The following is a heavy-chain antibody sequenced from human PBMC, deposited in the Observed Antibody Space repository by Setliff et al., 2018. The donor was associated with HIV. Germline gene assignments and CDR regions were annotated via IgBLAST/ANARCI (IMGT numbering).Heavy chain of an antibody. J-gene: IGHJ6*03. CDR1: GGSISGFY. CDR2: IYPSGST. CDR3: AREFYHYDSSDYYSDYYYYYMDV. D-gene: IGHD3-22*01. Sequence: SETLSLTCTVSGGSISGFYWNWIRQSAGKGLEWIGRIYPSGSTSYNPSLKSRVTMSVDTSRNQISLKLSSVTAADTAVFYCAREFYHYDSSDYYSDYYYYYMDVWGKGTTVTVSS. V-gene: IGHV4-4*07.